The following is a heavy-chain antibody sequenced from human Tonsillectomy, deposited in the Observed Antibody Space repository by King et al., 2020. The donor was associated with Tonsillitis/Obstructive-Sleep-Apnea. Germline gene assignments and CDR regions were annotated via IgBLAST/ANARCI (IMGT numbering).Heavy chain of an antibody. J-gene: IGHJ4*02. CDR1: VGSISSSSYY. Sequence: QLQESGPGLVKPSETLSLTCTVSVGSISSSSYYWGWIRQPPGNGLEWIGSIYYSWSTYYNPSLKSRVTISVDTSKNQFSLKLITVTAAETAVYYCARGDVVVIATAPFDYWGQGTLVTVSS. D-gene: IGHD2-21*01. V-gene: IGHV4-39*01. CDR2: IYYSWST. CDR3: ARGDVVVIATAPFDY.